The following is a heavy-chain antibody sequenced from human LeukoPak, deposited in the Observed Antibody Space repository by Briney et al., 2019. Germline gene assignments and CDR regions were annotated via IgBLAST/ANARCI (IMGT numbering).Heavy chain of an antibody. V-gene: IGHV3-7*01. CDR1: GFTFSSYW. J-gene: IGHJ4*02. CDR2: IKQDGSEK. D-gene: IGHD3-22*01. CDR3: ASGTTQDYYDSSGYYF. Sequence: GGSLRLSCAASGFTFSSYWMSWVRQAPGKGLEWVGNIKQDGSEKYYVDSVKGRFTISRDNAKNSLYMQMNSLRAEDTAVYYCASGTTQDYYDSSGYYFWGQGTLVTVSS.